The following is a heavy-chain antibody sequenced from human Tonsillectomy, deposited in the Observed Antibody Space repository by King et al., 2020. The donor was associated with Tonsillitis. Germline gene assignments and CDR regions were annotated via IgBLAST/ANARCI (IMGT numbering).Heavy chain of an antibody. D-gene: IGHD3-22*01. V-gene: IGHV1-18*01. Sequence: QLVQSGAEVKKPGASVKVSCKASGYTFSSYDISWVRQAPGQGLEWMGWISPYSGDSNYAQKFQGRVTVTTDTATRTAYMELRGLKSDDTAVYYCARVWGIVVRSMIDYWGQGTLVTVSS. CDR3: ARVWGIVVRSMIDY. J-gene: IGHJ4*02. CDR2: ISPYSGDS. CDR1: GYTFSSYD.